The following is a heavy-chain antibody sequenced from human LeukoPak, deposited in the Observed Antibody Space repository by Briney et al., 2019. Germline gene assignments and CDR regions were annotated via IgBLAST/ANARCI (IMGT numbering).Heavy chain of an antibody. CDR2: IYYSGST. CDR3: ARVLRSSGSYWFDP. D-gene: IGHD6-19*01. J-gene: IGHJ5*02. CDR1: GVSISSYY. V-gene: IGHV4-59*08. Sequence: SETLSLTCTVSGVSISSYYWSWLRQPPGKGLEWVGYIYYSGSTNYNPSLKSRVTISVDTSKNQFSLKLSSVTAADTAVYYCARVLRSSGSYWFDPWGQGTLVTVSS.